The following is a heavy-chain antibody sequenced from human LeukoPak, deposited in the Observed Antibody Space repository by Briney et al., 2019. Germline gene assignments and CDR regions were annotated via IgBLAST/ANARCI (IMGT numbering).Heavy chain of an antibody. CDR1: GGSFSGYY. Sequence: SETLSLTCAVYGGSFSGYYWSWIRQPPGKGLEWIGEIYHSGSTNYNPSLKSRVTISVDKSKNQFSLKLSSVTAADTAVYYCARESLVRGVIGGPWGQGTLVTVSS. J-gene: IGHJ5*02. D-gene: IGHD3-10*01. CDR3: ARESLVRGVIGGP. CDR2: IYHSGST. V-gene: IGHV4-34*01.